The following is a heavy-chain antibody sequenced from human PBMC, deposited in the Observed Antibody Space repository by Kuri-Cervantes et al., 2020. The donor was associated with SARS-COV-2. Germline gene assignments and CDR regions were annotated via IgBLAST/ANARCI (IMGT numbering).Heavy chain of an antibody. CDR2: IIPIFGTA. J-gene: IGHJ6*03. D-gene: IGHD2-2*01. Sequence: SVKVSCKASGGTFSSYAISWVRQAPGQGLEWMGRIIPIFGTANYAQKFQGRVTITTDESTSTAYMELSSLRSEDTAVYYCARGLVDRYCRSTSCPYYYYYYMDVWGKGTTVTVSS. V-gene: IGHV1-69*05. CDR3: ARGLVDRYCRSTSCPYYYYYYMDV. CDR1: GGTFSSYA.